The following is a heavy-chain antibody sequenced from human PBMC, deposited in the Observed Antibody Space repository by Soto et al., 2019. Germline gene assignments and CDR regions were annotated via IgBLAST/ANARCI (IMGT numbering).Heavy chain of an antibody. J-gene: IGHJ4*02. V-gene: IGHV3-30-3*01. CDR2: ISYDGSNK. CDR3: ARVRSRGVGELSLYPYFDY. D-gene: IGHD3-16*02. Sequence: GGSLRLCCAASGFTFSSYAMHWVRQAPGKGLEWVAVISYDGSNKYYADSVKGRFTISRDNSKNTLYLQMNSLRAEDTAVYYCARVRSRGVGELSLYPYFDYWGQGTLVTVSS. CDR1: GFTFSSYA.